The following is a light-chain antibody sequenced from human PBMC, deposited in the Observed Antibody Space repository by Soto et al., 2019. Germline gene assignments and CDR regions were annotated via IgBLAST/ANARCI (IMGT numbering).Light chain of an antibody. CDR3: GSYAGRYTLCV. V-gene: IGLV2-11*01. CDR2: DVS. Sequence: QSALTQPRSVSGSPGQSVTISCTGTSSDVGGYNYVSWYQQYPGKAPKLIIYDVSKRPSGVPDRCSGSKSGNTASLTISGLQAEDEADYYCGSYAGRYTLCVFGGGTKLTVL. J-gene: IGLJ3*02. CDR1: SSDVGGYNY.